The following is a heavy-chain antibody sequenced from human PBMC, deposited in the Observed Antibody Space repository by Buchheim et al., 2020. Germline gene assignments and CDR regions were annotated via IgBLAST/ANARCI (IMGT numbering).Heavy chain of an antibody. CDR2: INPSGGST. Sequence: QVQLVQSGAEVKKPGASVKVSCKASGYTFTSYYMHWVRQAPGQGLEWMGIINPSGGSTSYAQKFQGRVTMTRDTSTSTVYMELSSLRSEDTAVYYCARGKVDTAMVTGTGKYYYYGMDVWGQGTT. J-gene: IGHJ6*02. V-gene: IGHV1-46*01. CDR3: ARGKVDTAMVTGTGKYYYYGMDV. D-gene: IGHD5-18*01. CDR1: GYTFTSYY.